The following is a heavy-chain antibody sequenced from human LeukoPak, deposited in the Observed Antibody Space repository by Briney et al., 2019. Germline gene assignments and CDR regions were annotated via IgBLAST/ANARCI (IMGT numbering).Heavy chain of an antibody. Sequence: PSETLSLTCSVSGGSISSYYWSWIRQPPGKGLEWVGYIYYSGSTNYNPSLKSRVTISVDTSKNQFSLKLSSVTAADTAVYYCATGYCSSTSCYTPLDYWGQGTLVTVSS. CDR1: GGSISSYY. CDR3: ATGYCSSTSCYTPLDY. J-gene: IGHJ4*02. CDR2: IYYSGST. V-gene: IGHV4-59*12. D-gene: IGHD2-2*02.